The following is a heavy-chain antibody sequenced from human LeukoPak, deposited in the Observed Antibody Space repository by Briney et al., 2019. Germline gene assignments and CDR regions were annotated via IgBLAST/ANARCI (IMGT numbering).Heavy chain of an antibody. CDR1: GGSISSSTYS. D-gene: IGHD6-13*01. Sequence: SETLSLTCTVSGGSISSSTYSWGWIRQPPGNGLEWIGSMYYSGSTYYNPSLKSRVTISVDTSKNQFSLKLSSVTAADTAVYYCARDVLAAPGTFDYWGQGALVTVSS. CDR3: ARDVLAAPGTFDY. J-gene: IGHJ4*02. V-gene: IGHV4-39*07. CDR2: MYYSGST.